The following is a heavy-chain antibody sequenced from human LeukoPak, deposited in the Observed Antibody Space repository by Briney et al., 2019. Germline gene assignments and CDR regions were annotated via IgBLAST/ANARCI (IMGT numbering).Heavy chain of an antibody. D-gene: IGHD4-17*01. Sequence: PSETLSLTCTVSGYSISSGHHWGWIRQPPGKGLEWVSVIYSGGSTYYADSVKGRFTISRDNSKNTLYLQMNSLRAEDTAVYYCARVGENPYGDYALRYWGQGTLVTVSS. CDR1: GYSISSGHH. CDR3: ARVGENPYGDYALRY. CDR2: IYSGGST. V-gene: IGHV3-66*01. J-gene: IGHJ4*02.